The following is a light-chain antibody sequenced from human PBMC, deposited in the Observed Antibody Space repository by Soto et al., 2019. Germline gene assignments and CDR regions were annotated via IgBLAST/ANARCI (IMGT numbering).Light chain of an antibody. Sequence: TQSPSFLSASVGDRVTLSCRASQSISINLAWYQHKPGQAPRLLMQTASSMASGVPARISGSGSGTEFTLTISSLQSEDIAVYYCQQYNTWPITFGQGTRLEIK. V-gene: IGKV3-15*01. CDR3: QQYNTWPIT. CDR1: QSISIN. CDR2: TAS. J-gene: IGKJ5*01.